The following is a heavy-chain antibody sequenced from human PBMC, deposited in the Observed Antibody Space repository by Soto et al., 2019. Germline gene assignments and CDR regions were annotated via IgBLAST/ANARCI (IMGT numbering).Heavy chain of an antibody. Sequence: QVQLVQSGAEVKKPGSSVKVSCKASGGIFSTYAISWLRQAPGQGLEWMGGIIPIFGTPNYAQRFQGRVTISAEESTSTAYMELSRLRSEDTAVYYCARVRDDYGSGNYYNRIDFWGQGTLVTVSS. CDR2: IIPIFGTP. CDR3: ARVRDDYGSGNYYNRIDF. D-gene: IGHD3-10*01. J-gene: IGHJ4*02. CDR1: GGIFSTYA. V-gene: IGHV1-69*01.